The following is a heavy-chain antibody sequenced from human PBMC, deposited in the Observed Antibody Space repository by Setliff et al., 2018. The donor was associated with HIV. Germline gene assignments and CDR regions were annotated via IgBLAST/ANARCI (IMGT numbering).Heavy chain of an antibody. CDR3: ARGGNDYGDYNLLRYYYYYYMDV. D-gene: IGHD4-17*01. J-gene: IGHJ6*03. Sequence: LSLTCAVYGGSFSGYYWSWIRQPPGKGLEWIGEINHSGSTNYNPSLKSRVTISVDTSKNQFSLKLSSVTAADTAVYYCARGGNDYGDYNLLRYYYYYYMDVWGKGTTVTVSS. CDR1: GGSFSGYY. V-gene: IGHV4-34*01. CDR2: INHSGST.